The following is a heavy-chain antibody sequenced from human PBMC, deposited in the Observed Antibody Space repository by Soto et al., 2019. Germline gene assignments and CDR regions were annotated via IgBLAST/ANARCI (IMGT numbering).Heavy chain of an antibody. J-gene: IGHJ4*02. Sequence: EVQLVESGGGLIHPGGSLRLSCGASGFTVSTTYMSWVRQAPGKGLEWVSTMYTGGSTSYADSVKGRFTISRDNSKNTLYLQMNSLRVEDTAVYYCAGGGGDSGYEGHDSWGQGTLVTVSS. V-gene: IGHV3-53*01. CDR2: MYTGGST. CDR3: AGGGGDSGYEGHDS. D-gene: IGHD5-12*01. CDR1: GFTVSTTY.